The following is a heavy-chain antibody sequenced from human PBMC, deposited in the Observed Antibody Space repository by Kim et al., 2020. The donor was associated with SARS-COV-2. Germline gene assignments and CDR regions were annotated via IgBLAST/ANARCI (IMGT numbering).Heavy chain of an antibody. CDR3: ANEGEYSSP. V-gene: IGHV4-39*01. CDR2: GST. J-gene: IGHJ3*01. Sequence: GSTYYNPSLKSRGTISVDTSKNQFSLKLSSVTAADTAVYYCANEGEYSSPWGQGTMVTVSS. D-gene: IGHD6-6*01.